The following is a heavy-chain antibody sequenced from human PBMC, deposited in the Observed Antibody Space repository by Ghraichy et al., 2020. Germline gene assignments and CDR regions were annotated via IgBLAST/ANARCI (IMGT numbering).Heavy chain of an antibody. J-gene: IGHJ2*01. V-gene: IGHV3-21*01. Sequence: GGSLRLSCAASGFTFSSYSMNWVRQAPGKGLEWVSSISSSSSYIYYADSVKGRFTISRDNAKNSLYLQMNSLRAEDTAVYYCARAEYYSGYTAQVYWYFDLWGRCTLVTVSS. CDR2: ISSSSSYI. CDR1: GFTFSSYS. D-gene: IGHD5-12*01. CDR3: ARAEYYSGYTAQVYWYFDL.